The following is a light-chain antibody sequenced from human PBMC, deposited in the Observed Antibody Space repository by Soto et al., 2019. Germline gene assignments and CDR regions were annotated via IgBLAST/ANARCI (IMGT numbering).Light chain of an antibody. CDR2: AAS. CDR1: QSISSD. Sequence: DIQLTHSPSALSASVRDRVTITCRASQSISSDLNCYHQKPGKAPKLLIYAASSLESGVPQRFSGSGSGTEFTLTISSLQTDDFSTYYCQQYHSYWTFGQGTKVDIK. J-gene: IGKJ1*01. V-gene: IGKV1-5*01. CDR3: QQYHSYWT.